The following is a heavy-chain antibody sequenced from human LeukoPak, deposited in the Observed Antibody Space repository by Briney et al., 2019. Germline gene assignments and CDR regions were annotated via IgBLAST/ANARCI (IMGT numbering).Heavy chain of an antibody. Sequence: SETLSLTCAVSGGSFSGYYWYWIRQPPGKGLEWIGEINHGESTNYNPSLKSRVTISVDTSKNQFSLKLSSVTAADTAVYYCARLLVVPAAIGSWFDPWGQGTLVTVSS. CDR1: GGSFSGYY. CDR3: ARLLVVPAAIGSWFDP. V-gene: IGHV4-34*01. CDR2: INHGEST. J-gene: IGHJ5*02. D-gene: IGHD2-2*01.